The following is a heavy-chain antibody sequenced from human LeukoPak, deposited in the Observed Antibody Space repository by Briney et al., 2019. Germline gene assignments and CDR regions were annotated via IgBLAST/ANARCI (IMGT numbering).Heavy chain of an antibody. CDR1: GGTFSSYA. CDR3: ARDALYDFWSGYYTGIGSYTNDY. D-gene: IGHD3-3*01. J-gene: IGHJ4*02. CDR2: IIPILGIA. Sequence: SVKVSCKASGGTFSSYAISWVRQAPGQGLEWMGRIIPILGIANYAQKFQGRVTMTTDTSTSTAYMELRSLRSDDTAVYYCARDALYDFWSGYYTGIGSYTNDYWGQGTLVTVSS. V-gene: IGHV1-69*04.